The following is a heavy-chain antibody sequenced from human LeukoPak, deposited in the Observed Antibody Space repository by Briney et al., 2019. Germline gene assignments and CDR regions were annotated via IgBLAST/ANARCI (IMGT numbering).Heavy chain of an antibody. CDR3: ARWLQLDDAFDI. D-gene: IGHD5-24*01. J-gene: IGHJ3*02. CDR2: IYYSGST. V-gene: IGHV4-59*01. CDR1: GGSFTSYY. Sequence: SETLSLTCTVSGGSFTSYYWSWSRQPPGKGLEWLGHIYYSGSTNYNPSLKSRVTISVDTSKNQFSLKLSSVTAADTAIYYCARWLQLDDAFDIWGQGTMVIVSS.